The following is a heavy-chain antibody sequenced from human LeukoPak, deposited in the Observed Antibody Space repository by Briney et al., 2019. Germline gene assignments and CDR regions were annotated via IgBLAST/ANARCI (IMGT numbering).Heavy chain of an antibody. J-gene: IGHJ4*02. Sequence: PSETLSLTCTVSGGSISSNDYYWGWIRQPPGKGLEWIGSIYYSGSTYYNPSLKSRVTISVDTSKNQFSLKLSSVTAADTAVYYCARHSPVGIFYFDYWGQGTLVTVSS. CDR2: IYYSGST. D-gene: IGHD1-26*01. V-gene: IGHV4-39*01. CDR1: GGSISSNDYY. CDR3: ARHSPVGIFYFDY.